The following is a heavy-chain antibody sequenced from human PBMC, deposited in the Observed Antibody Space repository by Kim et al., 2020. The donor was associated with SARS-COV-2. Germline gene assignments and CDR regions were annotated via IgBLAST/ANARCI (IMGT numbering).Heavy chain of an antibody. D-gene: IGHD3-9*01. CDR2: IDTGGDT. CDR1: GFTFSAYD. Sequence: GGSLRLSCTASGFTFSAYDMFWVRQTEGKGLEWVSTIDTGGDTYYPGSVKGRFTISRENAKNSLSLQMNSLRAGDTAVYYCGRAVFTLTGIHYFDFWGQGTLVTVSS. J-gene: IGHJ4*02. V-gene: IGHV3-13*01. CDR3: GRAVFTLTGIHYFDF.